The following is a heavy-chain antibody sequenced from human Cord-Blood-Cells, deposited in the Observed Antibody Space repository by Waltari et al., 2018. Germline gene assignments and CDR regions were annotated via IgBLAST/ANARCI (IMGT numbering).Heavy chain of an antibody. Sequence: QVQLVQSGAEVKKPGSSVKVSCKASGGTFSSYDISWVRQAPGQGLEWRGGSIPIVGTANYAQKFQGRVTTTADESTSTAYMELSSLRSEDTAVYYCARVAAYCGGDCPFDYWGQGTLVTVSS. CDR1: GGTFSSYD. CDR3: ARVAAYCGGDCPFDY. CDR2: SIPIVGTA. J-gene: IGHJ4*02. V-gene: IGHV1-69*01. D-gene: IGHD2-21*01.